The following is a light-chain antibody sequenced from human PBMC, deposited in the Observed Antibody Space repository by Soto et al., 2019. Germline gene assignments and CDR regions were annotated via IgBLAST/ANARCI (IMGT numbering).Light chain of an antibody. Sequence: QSALTQPPSVSGSPGQSVTISCTGTSSDVGSYNRVSWYQQPPGTAPKLMIYEVSNRPSGVPDRFSGSKSGNTASLTISGLQAEDEADYYCSSYTSSSTFGYVFGTGTKVTVL. CDR1: SSDVGSYNR. V-gene: IGLV2-18*02. J-gene: IGLJ1*01. CDR2: EVS. CDR3: SSYTSSSTFGYV.